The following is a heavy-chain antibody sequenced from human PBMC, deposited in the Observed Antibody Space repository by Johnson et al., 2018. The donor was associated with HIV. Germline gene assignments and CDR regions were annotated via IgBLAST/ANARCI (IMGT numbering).Heavy chain of an antibody. Sequence: VQLVESGGDLVQPGGSLRLSCVGSGFTFSTNWMHWVRQAPGKGLEWVSYISSSGSTIYYADSVKGRFTISRDNAKNSLYLQMNSLRAEDTAVYYCARVHTPRNSFDIWGQGTVVTVSS. D-gene: IGHD2/OR15-2a*01. CDR1: GFTFSTNW. CDR2: ISSSGSTI. V-gene: IGHV3-48*04. J-gene: IGHJ3*02. CDR3: ARVHTPRNSFDI.